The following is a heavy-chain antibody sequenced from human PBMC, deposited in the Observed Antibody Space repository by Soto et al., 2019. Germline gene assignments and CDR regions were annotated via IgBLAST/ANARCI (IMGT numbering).Heavy chain of an antibody. Sequence: SETLSLTCTVSGASISSNTYYWAWIRRPPGKGLEWIGYIYYSGTTYYNPSLKSRVTISVDTSKNQFSLKLSSVTAADTAVYYCARTPLDWGQGTLVTVSS. J-gene: IGHJ4*02. CDR3: ARTPLD. CDR1: GASISSNTYY. CDR2: IYYSGTT. V-gene: IGHV4-31*03.